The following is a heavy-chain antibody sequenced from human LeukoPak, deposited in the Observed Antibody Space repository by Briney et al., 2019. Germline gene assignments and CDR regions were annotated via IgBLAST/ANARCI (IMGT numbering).Heavy chain of an antibody. D-gene: IGHD2-2*01. J-gene: IGHJ6*02. CDR1: GGSISSSSYY. V-gene: IGHV4-39*07. Sequence: SETLSLTCTVSGGSISSSSYYWGWIRQPPEKGLEWIGSIYYSGSTYYNPSLKSRVTISVDTSKNQFSLKLSSVTAADTAVYYCARDQIVVVPAAASYYYGMDVWGQGTTVTVSS. CDR2: IYYSGST. CDR3: ARDQIVVVPAAASYYYGMDV.